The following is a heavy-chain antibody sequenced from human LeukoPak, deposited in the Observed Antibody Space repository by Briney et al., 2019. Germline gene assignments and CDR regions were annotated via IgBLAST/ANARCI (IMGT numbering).Heavy chain of an antibody. J-gene: IGHJ4*02. V-gene: IGHV4-31*03. CDR2: IYYSGST. D-gene: IGHD6-13*01. CDR3: ARSKGIAAAGNNFDY. CDR1: GGSISSGGYY. Sequence: SQTLSLTCTVSGGSISSGGYYWSWIRQHPGKGLEWIGYIYYSGSTYYNPSLKSRVTISVDTSKNQFSLKLSSVTAADTAVYYCARSKGIAAAGNNFDYWGQRTLVTVSS.